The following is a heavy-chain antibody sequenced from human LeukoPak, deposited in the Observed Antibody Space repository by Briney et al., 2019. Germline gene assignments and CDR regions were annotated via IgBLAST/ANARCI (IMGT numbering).Heavy chain of an antibody. J-gene: IGHJ4*02. CDR2: INPNSGGT. D-gene: IGHD3-3*01. CDR1: GYTFTGYY. Sequence: ASAKVSCKASGYTFTGYYMHWVRQAPGQGLEWMGWINPNSGGTNYAQKFQGRVTMTRDTSISTAYMELRSLRSDDTAVYYCARDPTYYDFWSGLGLFLGSYFDYWGQGTLVTVSS. V-gene: IGHV1-2*02. CDR3: ARDPTYYDFWSGLGLFLGSYFDY.